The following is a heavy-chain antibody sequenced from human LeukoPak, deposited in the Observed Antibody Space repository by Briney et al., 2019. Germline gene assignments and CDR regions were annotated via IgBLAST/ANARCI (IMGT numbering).Heavy chain of an antibody. J-gene: IGHJ4*02. Sequence: SETLSLTCTVSGDSFRSYYWSWIRQPPGKGLEWIGSIYYSGSTYYNPSLKSRVTISVDTSKNQFSLKLSSVTAADTAVYYCARLVEMATSDYWGQGTLVTVSS. V-gene: IGHV4-59*05. D-gene: IGHD5-24*01. CDR2: IYYSGST. CDR1: GDSFRSYY. CDR3: ARLVEMATSDY.